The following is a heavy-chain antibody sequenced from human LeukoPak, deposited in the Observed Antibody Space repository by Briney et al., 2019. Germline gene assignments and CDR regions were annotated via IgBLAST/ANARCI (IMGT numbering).Heavy chain of an antibody. CDR3: ARERGEEYSSGWYKTNFFDT. CDR1: GGSISSGVYH. D-gene: IGHD6-19*01. V-gene: IGHV4-39*07. CDR2: GDYSGGT. J-gene: IGHJ4*02. Sequence: SETLSLTCTDSGGSISSGVYHSAWIRQPPGKGLEWIASGDYSGGTYYNPSLESRVAISADMSKNQISLKLSSVTAADTALHYCARERGEEYSSGWYKTNFFDTWGQGTRVTVSS.